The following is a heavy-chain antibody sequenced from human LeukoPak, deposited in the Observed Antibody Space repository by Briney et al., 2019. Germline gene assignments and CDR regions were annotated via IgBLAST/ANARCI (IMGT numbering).Heavy chain of an antibody. Sequence: GGSLRLSCAASGFTFSGYGMHWVRQAPGKGLEWVAVIWYDGSNKYYADSVKGRFTISRDNSKNTLYLQMNSLRAEDTAVYYCARTSDRPYSSSWYYFDYWGQGTLVTVSS. CDR3: ARTSDRPYSSSWYYFDY. J-gene: IGHJ4*02. CDR2: IWYDGSNK. D-gene: IGHD6-13*01. V-gene: IGHV3-33*01. CDR1: GFTFSGYG.